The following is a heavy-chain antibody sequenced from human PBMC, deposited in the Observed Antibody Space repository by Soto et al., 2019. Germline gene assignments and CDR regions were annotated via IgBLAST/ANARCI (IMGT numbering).Heavy chain of an antibody. CDR3: AKEKFRRGRRPMYAMDL. D-gene: IGHD1-26*01. V-gene: IGHV3-30*18. CDR2: ISYDGNEK. J-gene: IGHJ6*02. Sequence: QEQLVESGGGVVQPGRSLSLSCAATGFAFSNYGMHWVRQAPGKGREWVAAISYDGNEKYYADSLQGRFTISRDNSKNALYLKVNSLRGEDTAVYYCAKEKFRRGRRPMYAMDLWGQGTTGNVSS. CDR1: GFAFSNYG.